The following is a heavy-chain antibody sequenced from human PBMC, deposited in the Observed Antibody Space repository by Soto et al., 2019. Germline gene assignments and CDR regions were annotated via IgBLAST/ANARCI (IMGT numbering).Heavy chain of an antibody. J-gene: IGHJ4*02. CDR1: GGSISSGDYY. V-gene: IGHV4-30-4*01. Sequence: SETLSLTCTVSGGSISSGDYYWSWIRQPPGKGLEWIGYIYHSGNTYYNPSLKSRVTISVDTSKNQFSLKLSSVTAADTAVYYCARVYSGSHSDSWGQGTLVTVSS. CDR3: ARVYSGSHSDS. CDR2: IYHSGNT. D-gene: IGHD1-26*01.